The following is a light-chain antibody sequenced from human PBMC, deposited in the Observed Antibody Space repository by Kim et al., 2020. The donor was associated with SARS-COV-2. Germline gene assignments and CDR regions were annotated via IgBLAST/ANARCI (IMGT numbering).Light chain of an antibody. CDR3: AAWDDSLNGYV. CDR2: SDN. CDR1: RSNIETNT. J-gene: IGLJ1*01. V-gene: IGLV1-44*01. Sequence: GQRVTISCSGSRSNIETNTVNWYQQLPGTAPKLLIYSDNRWPSGVPDRFSGSKSGTSASLAISGLQSEDEADYYCAAWDDSLNGYVFGTGTKVTVL.